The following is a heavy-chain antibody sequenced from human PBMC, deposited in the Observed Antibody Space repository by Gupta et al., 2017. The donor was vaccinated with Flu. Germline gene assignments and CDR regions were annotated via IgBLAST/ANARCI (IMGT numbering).Heavy chain of an antibody. CDR3: VRLTPCGGDCYYFQH. CDR1: GDTFSSNT. V-gene: IGHV1-69*01. Sequence: QVQLVQSGAEVKKSGSSVKVSCKASGDTFSSNTFSWVRQAPGQGLEWMGGILPVIGAKNYAQEFQGRVTITADEATSTVYMEVSSLKSDDTAVYYCVRLTPCGGDCYYFQHWGQGTLVTVPS. D-gene: IGHD2-21*02. J-gene: IGHJ1*01. CDR2: ILPVIGAK.